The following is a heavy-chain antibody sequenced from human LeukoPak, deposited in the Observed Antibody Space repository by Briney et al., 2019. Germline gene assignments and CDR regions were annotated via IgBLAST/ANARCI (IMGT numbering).Heavy chain of an antibody. CDR1: GFTFSSYA. V-gene: IGHV3-23*01. CDR3: AKDRGKYSYGSEVDY. CDR2: ISGSGGST. J-gene: IGHJ4*02. D-gene: IGHD5-18*01. Sequence: PGGSLRLSCAASGFTFSSYAMSWVRQAPGKGLEWVSAISGSGGSTYYADSVKGRFTISRDNSKNTLYLQMNSLRAEDTAVYYCAKDRGKYSYGSEVDYWGQGTLVTVSS.